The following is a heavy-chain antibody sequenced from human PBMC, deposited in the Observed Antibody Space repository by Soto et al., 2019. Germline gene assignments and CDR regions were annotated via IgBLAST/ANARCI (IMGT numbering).Heavy chain of an antibody. CDR3: ARDRPITMVRGVIKVPHPPDY. D-gene: IGHD3-10*01. Sequence: GASVKVSCKASGGTFSSYTISWVRQAPGQGLEWMGRIIPILGIANYAQKLQGRVTITADKSTSTAYMELSSLRSEDTAVYYCARDRPITMVRGVIKVPHPPDYWGQGTLVTVSS. J-gene: IGHJ4*02. CDR2: IIPILGIA. V-gene: IGHV1-69*04. CDR1: GGTFSSYT.